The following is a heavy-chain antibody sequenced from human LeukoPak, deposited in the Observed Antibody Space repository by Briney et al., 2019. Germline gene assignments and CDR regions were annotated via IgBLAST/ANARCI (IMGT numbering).Heavy chain of an antibody. J-gene: IGHJ5*02. D-gene: IGHD1-26*01. CDR1: GGAITSTAYY. CDR2: INCSGNT. V-gene: IGHV4-39*07. CDR3: ARRSGSKGPWIS. Sequence: SETLSLTCTVSGGAITSTAYYWGWIRQSPGKGLEWIASINCSGNTYYNPSLQSRVTISVDTSKNQFSLKLSSVTAADTAVYYCARRSGSKGPWISWGQGTLVTVSS.